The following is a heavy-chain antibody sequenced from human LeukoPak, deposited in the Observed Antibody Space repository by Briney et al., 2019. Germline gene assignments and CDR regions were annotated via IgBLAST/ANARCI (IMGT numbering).Heavy chain of an antibody. J-gene: IGHJ6*02. V-gene: IGHV4-34*01. CDR3: ARGLSSGWPYYYYYGMDV. CDR1: GGSFSGYY. D-gene: IGHD6-25*01. Sequence: SETLSLTCAVYGGSFSGYYWSWIRQPPGKGLEWIGEINHSGSTNYNPSLKSRVTISVDTSKNQFSLKLSSVTAADTAVYYCARGLSSGWPYYYYYGMDVWGQGTTVTVSS. CDR2: INHSGST.